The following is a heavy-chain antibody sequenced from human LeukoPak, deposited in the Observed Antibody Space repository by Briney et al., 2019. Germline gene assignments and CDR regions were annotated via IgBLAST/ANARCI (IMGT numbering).Heavy chain of an antibody. Sequence: GGSLRLSCAASGFTFSSYWMSWVRQAPGKGLEWVANIKKDGSEKYYVDSVKGRFTISRDNAKNSLYLQMNRLRAEDTAVYYCAKLAKYFYGSETYYFFEHWGQGTPVTASS. D-gene: IGHD3-10*01. J-gene: IGHJ4*02. V-gene: IGHV3-7*01. CDR3: AKLAKYFYGSETYYFFEH. CDR1: GFTFSSYW. CDR2: IKKDGSEK.